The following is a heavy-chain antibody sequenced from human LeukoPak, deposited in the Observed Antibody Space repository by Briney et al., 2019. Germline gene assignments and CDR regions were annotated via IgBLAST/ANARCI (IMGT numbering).Heavy chain of an antibody. CDR2: IYYSGST. CDR1: GDSISSGGYY. Sequence: SQTLSLTCTVSGDSISSGGYYWSWIRQHPGKGLEWIGYIYYSGSTYYNPSLKSRVTISVDTSKNQFSLKLSSVTAADTAVYYCAVQGDYDYYFDYWGQGTLVTVSS. D-gene: IGHD4-17*01. CDR3: AVQGDYDYYFDY. J-gene: IGHJ4*02. V-gene: IGHV4-31*03.